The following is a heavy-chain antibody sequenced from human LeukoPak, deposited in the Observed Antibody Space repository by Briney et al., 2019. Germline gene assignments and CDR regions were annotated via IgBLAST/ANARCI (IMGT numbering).Heavy chain of an antibody. CDR1: GDSMSRNY. CDR2: VFYRGGT. V-gene: IGHV4-59*12. Sequence: SETLSLTCTVSGDSMSRNYWSWIRQSPGKGLEWIGYVFYRGGTNYNPSLRGRATLSVDASKNQVSLKLSSVTAADTAVYYCARSRRVTTYNYWGQGTLVTVSS. D-gene: IGHD2-21*02. J-gene: IGHJ4*02. CDR3: ARSRRVTTYNY.